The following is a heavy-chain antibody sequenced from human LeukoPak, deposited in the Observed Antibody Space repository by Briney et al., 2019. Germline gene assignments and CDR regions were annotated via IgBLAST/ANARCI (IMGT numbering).Heavy chain of an antibody. J-gene: IGHJ4*02. CDR3: ARSELLWFGGVNSGFDY. CDR2: VYYSGST. Sequence: SETLALTCTVSGGSISSYYWSWIRQPPGKGLEWIGYVYYSGSTNYNPSLKSRVTISVDTSKNQFSLKLSSVTAADTAVYYCARSELLWFGGVNSGFDYWGQGTLVTVSS. D-gene: IGHD3-10*01. CDR1: GGSISSYY. V-gene: IGHV4-59*01.